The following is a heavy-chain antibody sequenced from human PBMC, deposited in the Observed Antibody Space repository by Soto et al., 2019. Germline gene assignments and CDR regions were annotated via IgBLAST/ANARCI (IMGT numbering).Heavy chain of an antibody. CDR2: ITGGGNT. CDR3: AKFPWGSSRTGGFDF. CDR1: GFTFTNYA. V-gene: IGHV3-23*01. Sequence: EVQLLESGGGLVQPGGSLRLSCAASGFTFTNYAMNCVRQAPGKGLEWVSAITGGGNTYYADSVKGRFTISRDSFESTLYLQMNSLKAEDTAVYYCAKFPWGSSRTGGFDFWGQGSLGTVSS. J-gene: IGHJ4*02. D-gene: IGHD6-6*01.